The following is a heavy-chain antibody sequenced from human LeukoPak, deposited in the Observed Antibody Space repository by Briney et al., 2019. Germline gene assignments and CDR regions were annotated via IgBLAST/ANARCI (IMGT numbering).Heavy chain of an antibody. J-gene: IGHJ4*02. D-gene: IGHD3-9*01. CDR3: ARLALRYFDWSYNYYFDY. Sequence: PSETLSLTCAVYGGSFSGYYWSWIRQPPGKGLEWIGEINHSGSTNYNPSLKSRVTISVDTSKNQFSLKLSSVTAADTAVYYCARLALRYFDWSYNYYFDYWGQGTLVTVSS. CDR1: GGSFSGYY. CDR2: INHSGST. V-gene: IGHV4-34*01.